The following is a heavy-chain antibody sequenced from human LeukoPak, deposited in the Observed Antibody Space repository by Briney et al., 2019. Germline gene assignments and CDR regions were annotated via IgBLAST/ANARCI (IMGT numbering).Heavy chain of an antibody. CDR2: IYYSGST. Sequence: SETLSLTCTVSGGSISSYYWSWIRQPPGKGLEWIGYIYYSGSTNYNPSLKNRVTISVDTSKNQFSLKLSSVTAADTAVYYCAKGGYSYAYYFDYWGQGTLVTVSS. D-gene: IGHD5-18*01. CDR1: GGSISSYY. CDR3: AKGGYSYAYYFDY. J-gene: IGHJ4*02. V-gene: IGHV4-59*08.